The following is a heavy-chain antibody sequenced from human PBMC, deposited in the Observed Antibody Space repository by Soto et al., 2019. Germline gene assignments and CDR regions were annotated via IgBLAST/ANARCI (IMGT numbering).Heavy chain of an antibody. CDR1: GGSISSYY. Sequence: QVQLQESGPGLVKPSETLSLTCTVSGGSISSYYWRWIRPPPGKGLEWIGYIYYSGSANYNPSLKMRVTISVDPSKNQFSLKLSSVTAADTAVYYCARAHGGFWSGYYTGISHYYYYLDVWGKGTTVTVSS. D-gene: IGHD3-3*01. V-gene: IGHV4-59*01. CDR3: ARAHGGFWSGYYTGISHYYYYLDV. CDR2: IYYSGSA. J-gene: IGHJ6*03.